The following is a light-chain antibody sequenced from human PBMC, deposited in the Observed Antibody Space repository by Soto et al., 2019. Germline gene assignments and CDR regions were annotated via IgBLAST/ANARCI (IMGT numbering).Light chain of an antibody. J-gene: IGKJ1*01. Sequence: EFVLTQSPGTLSLSPGERATLSCRASQTVRNNYLAWYQQKPGQAPRLLIYDASNRATGIPARFSGSGSGTDFTLTISSLEPEDFAVYYCQQRSNWPLTFGQGTKVDI. CDR2: DAS. CDR3: QQRSNWPLT. CDR1: QTVRNNY. V-gene: IGKV3-11*01.